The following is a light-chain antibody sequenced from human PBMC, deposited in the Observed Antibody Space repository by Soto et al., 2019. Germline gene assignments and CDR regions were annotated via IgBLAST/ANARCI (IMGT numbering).Light chain of an antibody. CDR2: AAS. CDR3: QQSYSMPYA. CDR1: QTSNNY. V-gene: IGKV1-39*01. Sequence: DIQMAQSPSSLSASVGDRVTIPCRASQTSNNYLNWYQLKPGKAPKLLIYAASTLQTGVPSRFTGSGSVTDFTLTIISLQPEDYATYFCQQSYSMPYAFGPGTKVDIK. J-gene: IGKJ2*01.